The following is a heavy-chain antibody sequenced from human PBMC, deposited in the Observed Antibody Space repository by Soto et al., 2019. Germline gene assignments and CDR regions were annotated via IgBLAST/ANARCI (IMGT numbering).Heavy chain of an antibody. D-gene: IGHD3-22*01. Sequence: ASVKVSCKASGYTFTSYGISWVRQAPGQGLEWMGWISAYNGNTNYAQKLQGRVTMTTDTSTSTAYMELRSLRSDDTAVYYCAKAFGHYDSSGYYPPDVWGQGTLVTVSS. J-gene: IGHJ4*02. CDR3: AKAFGHYDSSGYYPPDV. CDR2: ISAYNGNT. CDR1: GYTFTSYG. V-gene: IGHV1-18*04.